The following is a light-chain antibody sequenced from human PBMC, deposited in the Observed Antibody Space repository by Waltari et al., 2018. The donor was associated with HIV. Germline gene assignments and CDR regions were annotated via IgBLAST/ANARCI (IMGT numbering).Light chain of an antibody. CDR3: AAWDDTSVV. Sequence: QSVLTQPPSASGTPGQRVTISCSGSSSNIGSNYVYWYQQLPGTAPKLRIYRNNQRPSWVPDRFSGSKSGTSASLAISWLRSEDEADYYCAAWDDTSVVFGGGTKLTVL. CDR1: SSNIGSNY. J-gene: IGLJ2*01. V-gene: IGLV1-47*01. CDR2: RNN.